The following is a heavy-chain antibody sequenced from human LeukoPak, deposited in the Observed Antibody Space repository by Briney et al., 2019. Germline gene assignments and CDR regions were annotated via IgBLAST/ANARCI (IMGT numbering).Heavy chain of an antibody. Sequence: PGGSLRLSCAASGFIFSDYWMNWVRQVPGKGLQWVANINEDGSVQDYVASVRGRFFISRDNAKNPLYLQMSSLRVEDAAIYYCATRESSMARSHWGQGTLVTVSS. V-gene: IGHV3-7*01. CDR1: GFIFSDYW. CDR2: INEDGSVQ. CDR3: ATRESSMARSH. D-gene: IGHD3-10*01. J-gene: IGHJ4*02.